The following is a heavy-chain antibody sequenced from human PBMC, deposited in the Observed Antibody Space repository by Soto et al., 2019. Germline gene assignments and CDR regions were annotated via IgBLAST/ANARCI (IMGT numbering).Heavy chain of an antibody. Sequence: EVQLLESGGGLVQPGGSLSLSCAASGFTFSTFSLAWVRQAPGQGLAWVSGLSGGGANTFSADSVKGRFTISVDNSKNTVYLQMNSLRVEDTAVYYCARWDGYGDEWGQGTLVTVSS. J-gene: IGHJ4*02. CDR1: GFTFSTFS. V-gene: IGHV3-23*01. CDR3: ARWDGYGDE. CDR2: LSGGGANT. D-gene: IGHD5-12*01.